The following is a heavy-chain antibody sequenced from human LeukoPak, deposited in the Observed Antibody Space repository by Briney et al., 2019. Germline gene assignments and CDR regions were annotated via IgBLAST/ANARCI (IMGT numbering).Heavy chain of an antibody. CDR3: ARSVSAYAGRGWFDP. CDR2: LFDSVRT. J-gene: IGHJ5*02. D-gene: IGHD5-12*01. V-gene: IGHV4-59*11. Sequence: SETLSLTCTVSGGSITSHYWSWVRQPPGKGLEWIAYLFDSVRTKDNPSLKSRLTLSADTSKNQFSLRLNSVTAADTAVYYCARSVSAYAGRGWFDPWGQGTLVTVSS. CDR1: GGSITSHY.